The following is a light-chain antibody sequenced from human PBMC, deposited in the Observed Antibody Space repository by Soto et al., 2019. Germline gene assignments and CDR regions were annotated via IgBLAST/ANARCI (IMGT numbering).Light chain of an antibody. J-gene: IGKJ1*01. V-gene: IGKV1-12*02. CDR3: QQANSFPWT. CDR2: PAS. CDR1: QGIAGW. Sequence: DLQMTQSPSSVSASVGDRVTITCRASQGIAGWLAWYQQKPGKAPNLLIYPASSLQSGVPSRFSGSGSGTDFTLTISSLQPDDFATYYCQQANSFPWTFGQGTKVEIK.